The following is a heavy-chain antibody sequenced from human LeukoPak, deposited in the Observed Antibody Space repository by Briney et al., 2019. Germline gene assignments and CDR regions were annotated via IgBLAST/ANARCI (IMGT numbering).Heavy chain of an antibody. CDR3: VKDSSSGSYFDY. D-gene: IGHD3-10*01. CDR1: GFTFSRYA. J-gene: IGHJ4*02. V-gene: IGHV3-64D*06. CDR2: ISSNGGST. Sequence: QTGGSLRLSCSASGFTFSRYAMHWVRQAPGKGLEYVSAISSNGGSTYYADSVKGRFTISRDNSRNTLHLQMSRLRVEDTAVYYCVKDSSSGSYFDYWGQGTLVTVSS.